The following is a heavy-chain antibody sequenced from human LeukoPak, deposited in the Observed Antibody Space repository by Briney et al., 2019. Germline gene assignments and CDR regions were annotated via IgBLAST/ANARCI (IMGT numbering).Heavy chain of an antibody. CDR3: ARRSYDSSVYYRYMYYFDY. CDR2: IYPGDSDT. CDR1: GYSFTTNW. Sequence: GESLKISCKGSGYSFTTNWIGWVRQMPGKGLEWMGIIYPGDSDTRYSPSFQGQVTISVDKSISTAYLQWSGLKASDTAMYYCARRSYDSSVYYRYMYYFDYWGQGTLVTVSS. V-gene: IGHV5-51*01. J-gene: IGHJ4*02. D-gene: IGHD3-22*01.